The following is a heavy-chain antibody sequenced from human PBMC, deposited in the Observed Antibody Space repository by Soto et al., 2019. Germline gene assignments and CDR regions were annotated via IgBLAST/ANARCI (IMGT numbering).Heavy chain of an antibody. CDR1: VFSLSTAGLG. Sequence: QVTVKESGPVLVKPTETLTLTCTVSVFSLSTAGLGVSWIRQPPGKALEWLAHIFSNDEKSYNTSLKSRLTISKDPSKSQVVLTMTNMDPVDTATYYCASTYSTSWYWFDPWGQGTLVTVSS. V-gene: IGHV2-26*04. D-gene: IGHD6-13*01. CDR3: ASTYSTSWYWFDP. CDR2: IFSNDEK. J-gene: IGHJ5*02.